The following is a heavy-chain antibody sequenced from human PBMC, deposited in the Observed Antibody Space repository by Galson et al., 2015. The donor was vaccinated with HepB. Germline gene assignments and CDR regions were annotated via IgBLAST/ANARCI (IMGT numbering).Heavy chain of an antibody. V-gene: IGHV3-64D*06. J-gene: IGHJ6*02. CDR3: VIPAGEEGATFYYYYGMDV. Sequence: SLRLSCAASGFTFSSYAMHWVRQAPGKGLEYVSAISSNGGSTYYADSVKGRFTISRDNSKNTLYLQMSSLRAEDTAVYYCVIPAGEEGATFYYYYGMDVWGQGTTVTVSS. CDR1: GFTFSSYA. D-gene: IGHD1-26*01. CDR2: ISSNGGST.